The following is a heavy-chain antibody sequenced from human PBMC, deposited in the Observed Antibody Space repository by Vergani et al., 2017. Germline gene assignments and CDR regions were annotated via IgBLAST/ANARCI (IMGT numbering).Heavy chain of an antibody. CDR1: GFTFSSYG. CDR3: ARSDLHDYGDYVAPYYYYYGMDV. V-gene: IGHV3-30*03. J-gene: IGHJ6*02. Sequence: VQLVESGGGLVQPGGSLRLSCAASGFTFSSYGMHWVRQAPGKGLEWVAVISYDGSNKYYADSVKGRFTISRDNSKNTLYLQMNSLRAEDTAVYYCARSDLHDYGDYVAPYYYYYGMDVWGQGTTVTVSS. CDR2: ISYDGSNK. D-gene: IGHD4-17*01.